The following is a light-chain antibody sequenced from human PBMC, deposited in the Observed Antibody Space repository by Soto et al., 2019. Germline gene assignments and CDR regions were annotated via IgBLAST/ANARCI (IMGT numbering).Light chain of an antibody. CDR2: GAS. CDR3: QQYNNWPSLT. CDR1: QSVSSN. J-gene: IGKJ4*01. Sequence: EIVMTQSPATLSVSPGERATLSCRASQSVSSNLAWYQQKPGQAPRLLIYGASTRATGIPARFSGSASGTEFTLTSSSLQSECFAVYYCQQYNNWPSLTFGGGTKVEIK. V-gene: IGKV3-15*01.